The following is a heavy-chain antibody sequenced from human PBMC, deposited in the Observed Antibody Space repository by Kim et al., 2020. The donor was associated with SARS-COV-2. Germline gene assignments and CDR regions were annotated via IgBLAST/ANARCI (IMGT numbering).Heavy chain of an antibody. CDR3: AKVSGDLAILGESPMDV. CDR1: GFLFSTYA. J-gene: IGHJ6*02. V-gene: IGHV3-30*18. Sequence: GGSLRLSCAGSGFLFSTYAIHWVRQSPGKGLEWVAFLLYEGSNGYYGDSVKGRFTISRDNSKNTVYLEMNNLRPEDTAVYYCAKVSGDLAILGESPMDVWGQGTSVTVPS. D-gene: IGHD1-26*01. CDR2: LLYEGSNG.